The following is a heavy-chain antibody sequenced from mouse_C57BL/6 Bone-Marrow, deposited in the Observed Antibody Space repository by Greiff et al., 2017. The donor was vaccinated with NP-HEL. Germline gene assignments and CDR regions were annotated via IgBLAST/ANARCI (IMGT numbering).Heavy chain of an antibody. CDR1: GYTFTSYW. D-gene: IGHD1-1*01. Sequence: QVQLKQPGAELVKPGASVKLSCKASGYTFTSYWMQWVKQRPGQGLEWIGEIDPSDSYTNYNQKFKGKATLTVDTSSSTAYMQLSSLTSEDSAVYYCAGGITTVVATSDYYAMDYWGQGTSVTVSS. J-gene: IGHJ4*01. CDR3: AGGITTVVATSDYYAMDY. V-gene: IGHV1-50*01. CDR2: IDPSDSYT.